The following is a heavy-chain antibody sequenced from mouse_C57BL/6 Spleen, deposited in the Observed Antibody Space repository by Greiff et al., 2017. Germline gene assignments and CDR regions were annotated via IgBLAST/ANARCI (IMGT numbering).Heavy chain of an antibody. J-gene: IGHJ2*01. CDR3: ARGNYGSSYGYFDY. CDR2: ISNGGGST. CDR1: GFTFSDYY. V-gene: IGHV5-12*01. D-gene: IGHD1-1*01. Sequence: EVHLVESGGGLVQPGGSLKLSCAASGFTFSDYYMYWVRQTPEKRLEWVAYISNGGGSTYYPDTVKGRFTISRDNAKNTLYLQMSRLKSEDTAMXYCARGNYGSSYGYFDYWGQGTTLTVSS.